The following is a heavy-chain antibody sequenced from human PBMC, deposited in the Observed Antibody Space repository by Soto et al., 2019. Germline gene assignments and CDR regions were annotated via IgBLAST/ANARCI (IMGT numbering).Heavy chain of an antibody. V-gene: IGHV3-21*01. Sequence: EVQLVESGGGLVKPGGSLRLSCAASGFTFSSYSMNWVRQAPGKGLEWVSSISSSSSYIYYADSVKGRFTISRDNAKNSLYLQMNSLRAADTAVYYCARDLNCGGDLYYYYGMDVWGEGTTVTVSS. CDR2: ISSSSSYI. J-gene: IGHJ6*04. D-gene: IGHD2-21*02. CDR3: ARDLNCGGDLYYYYGMDV. CDR1: GFTFSSYS.